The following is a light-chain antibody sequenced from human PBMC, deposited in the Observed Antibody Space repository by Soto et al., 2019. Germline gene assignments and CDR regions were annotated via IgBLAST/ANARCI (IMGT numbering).Light chain of an antibody. CDR2: KAS. J-gene: IGKJ1*01. CDR3: QKYNSYSWT. V-gene: IGKV1-5*03. Sequence: DLQMTQSPSTLSASVGDRVTITCRASQSISSWLAWYQQKPGKAPKLLIYKASSLQSGVPSRFSGSGSGTEFTLTISRLQPDDFATYYCQKYNSYSWTCGQGTKVDIK. CDR1: QSISSW.